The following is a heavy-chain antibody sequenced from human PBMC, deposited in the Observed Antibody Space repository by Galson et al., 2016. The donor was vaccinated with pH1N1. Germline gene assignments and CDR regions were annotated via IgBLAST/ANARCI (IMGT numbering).Heavy chain of an antibody. CDR3: ARSPFYYNSYMDV. Sequence: SVKVSCKASESIFNKYAISWVRQAPGQGLEWMGGIIAVFKTTNYAQKFQGRVMITTDESTSIVYMELRSLRSEDTAIYYCARSPFYYNSYMDVWGKGTTVTVSS. J-gene: IGHJ6*03. V-gene: IGHV1-69*05. CDR1: ESIFNKYA. CDR2: IIAVFKTT.